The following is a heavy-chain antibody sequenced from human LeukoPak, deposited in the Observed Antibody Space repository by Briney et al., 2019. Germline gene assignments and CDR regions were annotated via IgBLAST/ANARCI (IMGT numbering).Heavy chain of an antibody. CDR1: GFTFSYYA. V-gene: IGHV3-23*01. J-gene: IGHJ4*02. D-gene: IGHD1-26*01. CDR3: AKVRVGATYYFDY. Sequence: PGGSLRLSCAASGFTFSYYAMSWVRQAPGKGLGWVSAISGSGGDTYYAASVKGRFAISRDNSKSTLYLQMSSLRAEDTAVYYCAKVRVGATYYFDYWGQGTLVTVSS. CDR2: ISGSGGDT.